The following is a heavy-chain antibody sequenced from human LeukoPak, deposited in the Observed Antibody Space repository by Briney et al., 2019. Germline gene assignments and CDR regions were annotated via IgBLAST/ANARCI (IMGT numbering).Heavy chain of an antibody. Sequence: GGSLRLSCAASGFTFSSYSMNWVRQAPGKGLEWVSYISSIVNTIYYADSVKGRFTVSRDNAKNSLYLQMNSLRAEDPAVYFCAIGYSHGLDYWGQGTLVTVSS. CDR2: ISSIVNTI. D-gene: IGHD5-18*01. J-gene: IGHJ4*02. V-gene: IGHV3-48*04. CDR3: AIGYSHGLDY. CDR1: GFTFSSYS.